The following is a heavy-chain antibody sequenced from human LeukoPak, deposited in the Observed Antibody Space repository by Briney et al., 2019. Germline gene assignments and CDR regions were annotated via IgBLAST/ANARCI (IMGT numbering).Heavy chain of an antibody. V-gene: IGHV1-69*02. CDR2: IIPILGIA. D-gene: IGHD2-15*01. CDR3: ATNPHCSGGSCYPYYYYYYMDV. J-gene: IGHJ6*03. Sequence: GASVKVSCKASGGTFSSYTISWVRQAPGQGLEWMGRIIPILGIANYAQKFQGRVTITADKSTSTAYMELSSLRSEDTAVYYCATNPHCSGGSCYPYYYYYYMDVWGKGTTVTVSS. CDR1: GGTFSSYT.